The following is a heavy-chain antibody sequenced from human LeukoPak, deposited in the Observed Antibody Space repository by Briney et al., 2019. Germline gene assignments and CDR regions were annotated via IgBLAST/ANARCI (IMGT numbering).Heavy chain of an antibody. J-gene: IGHJ5*01. V-gene: IGHV4-39*02. CDR2: VFRTGTT. CDR1: GGSIASSSYY. D-gene: IGHD3-10*01. CDR3: ARRVGFYGSGSLNYFDP. Sequence: PSETLSLTCSVSGGSIASSSYYWGWIRQPPGNGLEWIGSVFRTGTTYYSASLKSRVSISVDTSKNDFALELASVTAADTAMYFCARRVGFYGSGSLNYFDPWGQGILVSVSS.